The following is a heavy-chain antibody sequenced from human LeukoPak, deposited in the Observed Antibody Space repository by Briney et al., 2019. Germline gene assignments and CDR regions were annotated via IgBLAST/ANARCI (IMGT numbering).Heavy chain of an antibody. CDR2: ISYDGSNK. Sequence: GRSLRLSCAASGFTFSSYGMHWVRQAPGKGLEWVAVISYDGSNKYYADPVKGRFTISRDNSKNTLYLQMNSLRAEDTAVYYCARHAGIVVVVAATRGMDVWGKGTTVTVSS. CDR1: GFTFSSYG. D-gene: IGHD2-15*01. V-gene: IGHV3-30*03. J-gene: IGHJ6*04. CDR3: ARHAGIVVVVAATRGMDV.